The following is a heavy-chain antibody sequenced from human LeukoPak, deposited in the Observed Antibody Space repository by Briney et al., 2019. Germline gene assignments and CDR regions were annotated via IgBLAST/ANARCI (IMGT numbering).Heavy chain of an antibody. Sequence: PGGSLRLSCAASGFTFSNYWMSWVRQAPGKGLEWLANINQDGSEIYYVDSVKGRFTISRDNGKNSLYLQINSLRADDTAVYYCTRDQGSIISVRPTNWSFDLCGRATLVMVS. V-gene: IGHV3-7*01. D-gene: IGHD2-15*01. CDR2: INQDGSEI. J-gene: IGHJ2*01. CDR3: TRDQGSIISVRPTNWSFDL. CDR1: GFTFSNYW.